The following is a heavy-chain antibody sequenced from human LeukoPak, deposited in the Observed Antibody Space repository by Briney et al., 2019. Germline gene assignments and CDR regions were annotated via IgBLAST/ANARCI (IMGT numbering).Heavy chain of an antibody. D-gene: IGHD2-8*01. J-gene: IGHJ4*02. Sequence: ASVKVSCKASGYTFTSNALGWVRQAPGQGLKWMGWINTNTGNPTYAQGFTGRFVFSLDTSDNTAYLQISSLQAEDTAVYYCASFFCTSGLCYYLDYWGQGTLVTVSS. CDR2: INTNTGNP. CDR3: ASFFCTSGLCYYLDY. V-gene: IGHV7-4-1*02. CDR1: GYTFTSNA.